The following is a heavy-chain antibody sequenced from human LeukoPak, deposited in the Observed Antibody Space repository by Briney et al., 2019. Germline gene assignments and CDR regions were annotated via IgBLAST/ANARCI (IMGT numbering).Heavy chain of an antibody. D-gene: IGHD6-19*01. CDR1: GFTFSSYS. J-gene: IGHJ4*02. Sequence: PGGSLRLSCAASGFTFSSYSMNWVRQAPGKGLEWVSSISSSSSYIYYADSVKGRFTISRDNAKNSLYLQMNSLRAEDTAVYYCGKDAGIEVAGILDYWGQGTLVTVSS. CDR3: GKDAGIEVAGILDY. V-gene: IGHV3-21*01. CDR2: ISSSSSYI.